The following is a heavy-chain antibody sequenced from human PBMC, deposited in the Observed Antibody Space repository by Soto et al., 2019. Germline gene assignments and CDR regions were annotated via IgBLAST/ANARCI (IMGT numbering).Heavy chain of an antibody. J-gene: IGHJ4*02. V-gene: IGHV1-69*13. Sequence: VASVKVSCKASGGTFSSYAISWVRQAPGQGLEWMGGIIPIFGTANYAQKFQGRVTITADESTSTAYMELSSLRSEDTAVYYCARGYSGYAFDYWGQGTLVTVSS. D-gene: IGHD5-12*01. CDR3: ARGYSGYAFDY. CDR2: IIPIFGTA. CDR1: GGTFSSYA.